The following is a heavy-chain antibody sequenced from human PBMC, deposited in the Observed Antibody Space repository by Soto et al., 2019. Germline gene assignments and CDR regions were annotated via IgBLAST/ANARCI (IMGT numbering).Heavy chain of an antibody. D-gene: IGHD6-19*01. CDR3: ARSPGIAVAGTAFDI. Sequence: SETLSLTCTVSGGSISSSSYYWGWIRQPPGKGLEWIGSIYYSGSTYYNPSLKSRVTISVDTSKNQFSLKLSSVTAADTAVYYCARSPGIAVAGTAFDIWGQGTMVTVSS. J-gene: IGHJ3*02. V-gene: IGHV4-39*01. CDR1: GGSISSSSYY. CDR2: IYYSGST.